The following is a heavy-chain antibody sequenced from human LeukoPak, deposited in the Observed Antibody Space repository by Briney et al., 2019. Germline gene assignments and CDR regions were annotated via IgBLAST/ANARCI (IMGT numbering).Heavy chain of an antibody. J-gene: IGHJ4*02. Sequence: PGGSLRLSCAASGFTFSTYAMTWVRQAPGKGLEWVSGISTSGDRTYYADSVKGRFTISRDNFKNTLYLQMNSLRAEDTAEYYCARSAVGTSCCTAVDYWGQGTLVTVSS. CDR3: ARSAVGTSCCTAVDY. V-gene: IGHV3-23*01. CDR1: GFTFSTYA. D-gene: IGHD1-26*01. CDR2: ISTSGDRT.